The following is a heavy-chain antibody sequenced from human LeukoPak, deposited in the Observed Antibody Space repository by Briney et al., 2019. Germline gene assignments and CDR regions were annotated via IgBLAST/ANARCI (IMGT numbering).Heavy chain of an antibody. CDR1: GYTFTSYD. V-gene: IGHV1-8*01. CDR2: MNPNSGNT. CDR3: ARDYRGIAAAGKGSYYYYYYMDV. Sequence: ASLTVSCKPSGYTFTSYDIKWVRHAPGQGLEWMGWMNPNSGNTGYAQKFQGRGTMTRNTSISTAYMELSSLRSEDTAVYYCARDYRGIAAAGKGSYYYYYYMDVWGKGTTVTVSS. D-gene: IGHD6-13*01. J-gene: IGHJ6*03.